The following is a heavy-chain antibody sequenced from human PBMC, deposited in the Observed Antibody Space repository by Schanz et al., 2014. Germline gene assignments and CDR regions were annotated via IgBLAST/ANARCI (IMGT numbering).Heavy chain of an antibody. CDR3: VRLDVHEN. D-gene: IGHD6-6*01. CDR2: SRNKGHSYTS. CDR1: GFTFSDYY. J-gene: IGHJ4*02. Sequence: VQLVASGGGLVKPGGSLRLSCAASGFTFSDYYMSWIRQAPGKGLEWVGHSRNKGHSYTSEYAAAVKGRFTIARDESESSLYLQMDSLKTEDTGVYYCVRLDVHENWGQGTLVTVSS. V-gene: IGHV3-72*01.